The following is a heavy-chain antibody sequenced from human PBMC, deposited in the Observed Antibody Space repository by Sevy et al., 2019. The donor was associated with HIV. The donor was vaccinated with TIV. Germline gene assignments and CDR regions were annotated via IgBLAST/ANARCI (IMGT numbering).Heavy chain of an antibody. D-gene: IGHD6-19*01. CDR2: IRGRVGSK. CDR3: AKDRSYTSGPNWFDP. J-gene: IGHJ5*02. V-gene: IGHV3-23*01. Sequence: GGSLGLPCAAFGFTFNNFAMGWVRQPPGKGLGWVSGIRGRVGSKYYEDSVKGRLTISIDNSKNTLDLQMNSLRAEDTAVYYCAKDRSYTSGPNWFDPWGQGTLVTVSS. CDR1: GFTFNNFA.